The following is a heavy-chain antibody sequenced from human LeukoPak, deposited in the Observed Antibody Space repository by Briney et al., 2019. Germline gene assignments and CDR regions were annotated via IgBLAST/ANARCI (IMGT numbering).Heavy chain of an antibody. CDR1: GFTFSSYS. CDR2: ISGSGGST. V-gene: IGHV3-23*01. Sequence: PGGSLRLSCAASGFTFSSYSMNWVRQAPGKGLEWVSAISGSGGSTYYADSVKGRFTISRDNSKNTLYLQMNSLRAEDTAVYYCAKDSYYDILTGPPYDPWGQGTLVTVSS. D-gene: IGHD3-9*01. CDR3: AKDSYYDILTGPPYDP. J-gene: IGHJ5*02.